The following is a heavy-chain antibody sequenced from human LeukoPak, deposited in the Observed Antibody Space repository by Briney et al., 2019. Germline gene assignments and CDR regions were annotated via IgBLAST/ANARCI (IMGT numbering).Heavy chain of an antibody. J-gene: IGHJ5*02. V-gene: IGHV4-4*09. D-gene: IGHD3-10*01. CDR3: ARHLRSDGSGSYLNWLDP. CDR2: IYTSGNT. CDR1: GGSVSSYY. Sequence: SETLSLTCTVSGGSVSSYYWSWFRQPLGKGLEWIGYIYTSGNTNSNPSLTSRVTISGDTSKNQFSLKLSSGTAADTAVYYCARHLRSDGSGSYLNWLDPWGQGTLVTVSS.